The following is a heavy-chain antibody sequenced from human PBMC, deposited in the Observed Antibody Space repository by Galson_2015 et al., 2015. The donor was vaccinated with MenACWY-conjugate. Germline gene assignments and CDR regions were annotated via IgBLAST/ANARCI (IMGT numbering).Heavy chain of an antibody. CDR2: IWYDGTNK. CDR1: GFAFSGYA. V-gene: IGHV3-33*01. CDR3: ARKSGSGSDYEASFDY. Sequence: SLRLSCAASGFAFSGYAMHWVRQPPGKGLEWVAIIWYDGTNKYYADSVKGRFTISRDNSKNTLYLQMNSLRAEDTAVYYCARKSGSGSDYEASFDYWGQGTLVTVSS. D-gene: IGHD3-10*01. J-gene: IGHJ4*02.